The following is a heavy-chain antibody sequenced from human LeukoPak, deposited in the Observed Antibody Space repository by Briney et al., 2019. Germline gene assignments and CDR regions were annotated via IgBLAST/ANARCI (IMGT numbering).Heavy chain of an antibody. CDR2: IYYTGGT. CDR3: ARCRCSSSPDFEY. CDR1: GGSISSYY. Sequence: KTSETLSLTCTVSGGSISSYYWSWIRQPPGKGLEWVGYIYYTGGTNYNPSLKSRVTISADTSRNQFSLTLNSVTSADTAVYYCARCRCSSSPDFEYWGQGSLVTVSS. J-gene: IGHJ4*02. D-gene: IGHD6-13*01. V-gene: IGHV4-59*01.